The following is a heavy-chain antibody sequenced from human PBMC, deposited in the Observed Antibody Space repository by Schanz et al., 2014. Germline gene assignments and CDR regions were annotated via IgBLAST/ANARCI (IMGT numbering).Heavy chain of an antibody. CDR2: INPNSGGT. Sequence: QVHLVQSGSELKKPGASVKVSCKASGYTFTSNALNWVRQAPGQGLEWMGRINPNSGGTNFAQKFQGRVTVTRDTSISTAYMELGSLRSDDTAVYYCARDRDQWDGNYLDYWGQGTLVTVSS. CDR1: GYTFTSNA. J-gene: IGHJ4*02. V-gene: IGHV1-2*06. CDR3: ARDRDQWDGNYLDY. D-gene: IGHD1-26*01.